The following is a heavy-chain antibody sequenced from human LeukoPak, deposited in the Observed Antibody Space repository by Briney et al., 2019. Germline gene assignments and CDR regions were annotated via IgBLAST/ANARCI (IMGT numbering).Heavy chain of an antibody. Sequence: ASVKVSCKASGYTFTSYGISWVRQAPGQGLEWMGWISAYNGNTNYAQKLQGRVTMTTDTSTSTVYMELRSLRSDDTAVYYCATHPRGGSRHFDYWGQGTLVTVSS. CDR3: ATHPRGGSRHFDY. J-gene: IGHJ4*02. CDR1: GYTFTSYG. D-gene: IGHD3-16*01. CDR2: ISAYNGNT. V-gene: IGHV1-18*01.